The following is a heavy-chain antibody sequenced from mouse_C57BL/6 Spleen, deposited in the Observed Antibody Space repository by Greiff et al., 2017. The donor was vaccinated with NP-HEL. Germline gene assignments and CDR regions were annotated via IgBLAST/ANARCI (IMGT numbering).Heavy chain of an antibody. J-gene: IGHJ4*01. CDR3: TGPRSDAMDY. V-gene: IGHV6-6*01. Sequence: EVQVVESGGGLVQPGGSMKLSCAASGFTFSDAWMDWVRQSPEKGLEWVAEIRNKANNHATYYAESVKGRFTISRDDSKSSVYLQMNSLRAEDTGIYYCTGPRSDAMDYWGQGTSVTVSS. CDR2: IRNKANNHAT. D-gene: IGHD2-10*02. CDR1: GFTFSDAW.